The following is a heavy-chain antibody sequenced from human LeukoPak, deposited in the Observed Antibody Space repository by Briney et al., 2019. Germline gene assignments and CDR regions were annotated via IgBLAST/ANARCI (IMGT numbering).Heavy chain of an antibody. Sequence: SETLSLTCTVSVGSISSYYWSWIRQPAGKGLEWIGRIYSSGTTNYNPSLKSRVTMSVDTSKNQFSLRLSSVTAADTAVYYCARGYNVLTGYYYFDYWGQGTLVTVSS. J-gene: IGHJ4*02. CDR3: ARGYNVLTGYYYFDY. CDR1: VGSISSYY. V-gene: IGHV4-4*07. D-gene: IGHD3-9*01. CDR2: IYSSGTT.